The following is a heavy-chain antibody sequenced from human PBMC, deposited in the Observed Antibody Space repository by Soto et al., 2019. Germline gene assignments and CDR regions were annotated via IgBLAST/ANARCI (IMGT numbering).Heavy chain of an antibody. CDR2: ISSSGGST. D-gene: IGHD3-10*01. V-gene: IGHV3-23*01. Sequence: GRSLRLSCAASGFTFSSYAMSWVRQAPGQGLEWVSGISSSGGSTYYADSVKGRFTISRDNSKNTLFLRMNRPRVEDTAVYYCMRPAPRGRHYFYFGMDVWGQGTTVTVSS. J-gene: IGHJ6*02. CDR3: MRPAPRGRHYFYFGMDV. CDR1: GFTFSSYA.